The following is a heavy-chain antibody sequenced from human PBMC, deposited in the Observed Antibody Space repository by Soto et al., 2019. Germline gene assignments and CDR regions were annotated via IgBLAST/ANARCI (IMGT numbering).Heavy chain of an antibody. Sequence: GGSLRLSCSASGFTFSSAWMSWVRQAPGKGLEWVGRIKNKYDGGTIDYAAPVEGRFTISREVSKNTLYLQMNSLKTDDTAVYYCAADDSNGPAKIDYWGQGTLVTVSS. CDR1: GFTFSSAW. J-gene: IGHJ4*02. V-gene: IGHV3-15*01. D-gene: IGHD3-22*01. CDR2: IKNKYDGGTI. CDR3: AADDSNGPAKIDY.